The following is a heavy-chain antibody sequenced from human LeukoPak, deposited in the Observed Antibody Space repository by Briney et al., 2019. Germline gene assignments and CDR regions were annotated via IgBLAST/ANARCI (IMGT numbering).Heavy chain of an antibody. V-gene: IGHV4-61*02. Sequence: SQTLSLTCTVSGGSISSGSYYWSWIRQPAGKGLEWIGRIYTSGSTNYNPSLKSRVTISVDTSKNQFSLKLSSVTAAVTAVYYCARVLGYCSSTSCHTADYWGQGTLVTVSS. D-gene: IGHD2-2*01. CDR2: IYTSGST. CDR3: ARVLGYCSSTSCHTADY. CDR1: GGSISSGSYY. J-gene: IGHJ4*02.